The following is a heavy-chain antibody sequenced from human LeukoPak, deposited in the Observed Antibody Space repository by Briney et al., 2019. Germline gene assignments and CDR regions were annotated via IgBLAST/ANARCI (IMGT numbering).Heavy chain of an antibody. CDR1: GFTFSRDS. V-gene: IGHV3-48*02. J-gene: IGHJ1*01. CDR2: ISSTSATI. Sequence: GGSLRLSCAGSGFTFSRDSMNWVRQAPGKGLEWVSYISSTSATIYYADSVKGRFTISRDNAEKSLYLQMNNLRDEDTAVYYCATGLRSSQDWGQGTLVTVSS. D-gene: IGHD6-13*01. CDR3: ATGLRSSQD.